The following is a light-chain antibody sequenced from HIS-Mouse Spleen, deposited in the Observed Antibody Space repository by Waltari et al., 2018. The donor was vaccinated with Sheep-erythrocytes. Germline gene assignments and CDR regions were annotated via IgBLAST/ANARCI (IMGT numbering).Light chain of an antibody. J-gene: IGLJ3*02. CDR2: EDS. Sequence: SYELTQPPSVSVSPGQTARITCSGDALPKQYAYWYQQKSGQAPVLVIYEDSKRPSGIPERFSGSRSGTMATLTISGAQVEDEADYYCYSTDSSGNHSNWVFGGGTKLTVL. CDR3: YSTDSSGNHSNWV. V-gene: IGLV3-10*01. CDR1: ALPKQY.